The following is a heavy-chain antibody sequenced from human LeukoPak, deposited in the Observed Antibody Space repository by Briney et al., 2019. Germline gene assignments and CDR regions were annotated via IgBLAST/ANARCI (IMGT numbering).Heavy chain of an antibody. CDR1: GGSISSGGYY. CDR2: IYHSGST. Sequence: PSQTLSLTCTVSGGSISSGGYYWSWIRQPPGKGLEWIGYIYHSGSTYYNPSLKSRVTISVDRSKNQFSLKLSSVTAADTAVYYCARGPAGREAFDIWGQGTMVTVSS. V-gene: IGHV4-30-2*01. J-gene: IGHJ3*02. CDR3: ARGPAGREAFDI. D-gene: IGHD3-10*01.